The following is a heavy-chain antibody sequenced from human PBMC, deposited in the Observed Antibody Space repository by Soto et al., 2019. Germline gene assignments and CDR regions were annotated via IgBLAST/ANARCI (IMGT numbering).Heavy chain of an antibody. Sequence: GASVKVSCKASGYTFTSYGISWVRQATGQGLEWMGWISAYNGNTNYAQKLQGRVTMTTDTSTSTAYMELRSLRSDDTAVYYCARDPSAAFIPGPFGVAPYYYYGMDVWGQGTTVTVSS. CDR2: ISAYNGNT. J-gene: IGHJ6*02. D-gene: IGHD3-3*01. V-gene: IGHV1-18*01. CDR3: ARDPSAAFIPGPFGVAPYYYYGMDV. CDR1: GYTFTSYG.